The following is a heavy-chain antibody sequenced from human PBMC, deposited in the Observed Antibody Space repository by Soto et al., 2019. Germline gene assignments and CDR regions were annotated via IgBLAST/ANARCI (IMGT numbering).Heavy chain of an antibody. V-gene: IGHV4-30-2*01. J-gene: IGHJ4*02. Sequence: PSETLSLTCAVSGGSIRSGGYSWSWIRQPPGKGLEWIGYIYHSGSTYYNPSLKSRVTISIDRSKNQFSLKLSSVTAADTAVYYCARGLYGDFDYWGQGTLVTVSS. CDR1: GGSIRSGGYS. CDR2: IYHSGST. D-gene: IGHD4-17*01. CDR3: ARGLYGDFDY.